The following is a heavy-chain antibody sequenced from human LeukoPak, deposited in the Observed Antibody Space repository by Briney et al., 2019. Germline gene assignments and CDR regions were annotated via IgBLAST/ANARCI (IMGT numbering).Heavy chain of an antibody. CDR3: ARDWPVAGTGPIWY. Sequence: GGSLRLSFAASGFTFSSYGMHWVRQAPGKGLEWVAVISYDGSNKYYADSVKGRFTISRDNSKNTLYLQMNSLRAEDTAVYYCARDWPVAGTGPIWYWGQGTLVTVSS. J-gene: IGHJ4*02. V-gene: IGHV3-30*03. CDR2: ISYDGSNK. CDR1: GFTFSSYG. D-gene: IGHD6-19*01.